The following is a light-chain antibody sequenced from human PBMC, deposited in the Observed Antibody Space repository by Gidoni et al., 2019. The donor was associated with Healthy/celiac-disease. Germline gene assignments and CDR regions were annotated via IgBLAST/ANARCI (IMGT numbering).Light chain of an antibody. J-gene: IGKJ1*01. Sequence: EIVLTPSPGTLSLSPGERATLSCSASQSVSSSYLAWYQQKPGQAPRLLIYVASSRATGIPYRFSGSGSGTDFTLTISRLEPEDFAVYYCQQDGSSPPWTFGQGTKVEIK. CDR2: VAS. CDR1: QSVSSSY. V-gene: IGKV3-20*01. CDR3: QQDGSSPPWT.